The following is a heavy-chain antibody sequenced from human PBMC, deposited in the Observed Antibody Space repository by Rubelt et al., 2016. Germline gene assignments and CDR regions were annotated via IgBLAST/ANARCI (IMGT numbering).Heavy chain of an antibody. J-gene: IGHJ4*02. Sequence: EVQLVESGGGLVQPGGSLRLSCAASGFTFSTYWMHWVRQVPGKGLLWVSRISGDGSNTSYADSVKGGFIIPRDNAKNTRYLQMTSRRAEDTAVYHCASTGYSTSWGQGTLVTVSS. CDR2: ISGDGSNT. V-gene: IGHV3-74*01. CDR1: GFTFSTYW. CDR3: ASTGYSTS. D-gene: IGHD2-2*01.